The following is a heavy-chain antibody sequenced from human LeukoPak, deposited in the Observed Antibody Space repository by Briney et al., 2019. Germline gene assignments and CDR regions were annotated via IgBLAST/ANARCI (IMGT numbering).Heavy chain of an antibody. CDR2: THYRGDI. D-gene: IGHD3-10*01. CDR1: GASVSSDY. J-gene: IGHJ4*02. CDR3: GRNLGSGSDH. V-gene: IGHV4-59*02. Sequence: KPSETLSLTCSVSGASVSSDYWNWIRQSPGRGLEWIGYTHYRGDINYNPSLKSRLTMSVDASRNQVSLKLSSVTAADAAVYYCGRNLGSGSDHWGQGTLVTVSS.